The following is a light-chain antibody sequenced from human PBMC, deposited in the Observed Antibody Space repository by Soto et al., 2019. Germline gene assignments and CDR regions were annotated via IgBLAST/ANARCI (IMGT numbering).Light chain of an antibody. CDR1: QSIGSN. CDR3: QQYNNWPRT. Sequence: EIVMTQSPATLSVSPGERATLSCRASQSIGSNLAWYQQKPGQGPRLLIYGASTRATGIPAWFSGSGSGTEFTLTICSLQSEDFAVYYCQQYNNWPRTFGQGTKLDIK. V-gene: IGKV3-15*01. J-gene: IGKJ2*01. CDR2: GAS.